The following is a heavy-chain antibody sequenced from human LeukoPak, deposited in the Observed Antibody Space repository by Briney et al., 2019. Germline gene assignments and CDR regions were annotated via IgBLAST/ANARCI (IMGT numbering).Heavy chain of an antibody. CDR3: ARYKDCGYERGLRY. J-gene: IGHJ4*02. D-gene: IGHD5-12*01. CDR2: IYYSGST. Sequence: SQTLSLTCTVSGGSISSGGYYWSWIRQHPGKGLEWIGYIYYSGSTYYNPSLKSRVTISVDTSKNQFSLKLSSVTAADTAVYYCARYKDCGYERGLRYWGQGTLVTVSS. V-gene: IGHV4-31*03. CDR1: GGSISSGGYY.